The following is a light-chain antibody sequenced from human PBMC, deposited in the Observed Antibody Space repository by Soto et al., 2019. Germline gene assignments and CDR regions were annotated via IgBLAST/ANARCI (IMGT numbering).Light chain of an antibody. CDR3: QHYKHWRA. CDR2: DVS. V-gene: IGKV3-15*01. Sequence: EIVMTQSPATLSVSPGERATLSCRASESIGSNLAWYQQKPGQIPRLLIYDVSTRATDIPARFSGSGSGTEFTLTISSLQSEDFAVYYCQHYKHWRAFGQGTKVEIK. CDR1: ESIGSN. J-gene: IGKJ1*01.